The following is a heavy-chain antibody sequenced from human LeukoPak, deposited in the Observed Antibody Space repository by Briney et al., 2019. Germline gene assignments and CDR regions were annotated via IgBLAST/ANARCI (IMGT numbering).Heavy chain of an antibody. V-gene: IGHV2-70*11. CDR3: ARTHSYGYYFDY. CDR1: GFSLSTSGMC. J-gene: IGHJ4*02. CDR2: IDWDDDK. Sequence: SGPTLVNPTQTLTLTCTFSGFSLSTSGMCVSWIRQPPGKALEWLARIDWDDDKYYSTSLKTRLTISKDTSKNQVVLTMTSMDPVDTATYYCARTHSYGYYFDYRGQGTLVTVSS. D-gene: IGHD5-18*01.